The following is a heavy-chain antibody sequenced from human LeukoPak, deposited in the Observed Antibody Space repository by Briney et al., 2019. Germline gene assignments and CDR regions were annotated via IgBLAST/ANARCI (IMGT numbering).Heavy chain of an antibody. D-gene: IGHD6-13*01. CDR3: ARHERGGWKQQLVRRAFDY. J-gene: IGHJ4*02. CDR2: INHSGST. CDR1: GFTFDDYG. V-gene: IGHV4-34*01. Sequence: GSLRLSCAASGFTFDDYGMTWVRQPPGKGLEWVGEINHSGSTNYNPSLKSRVTISVDTSKNQFSLKLSSVTAADTAVYYCARHERGGWKQQLVRRAFDYWGQGTLVTVSS.